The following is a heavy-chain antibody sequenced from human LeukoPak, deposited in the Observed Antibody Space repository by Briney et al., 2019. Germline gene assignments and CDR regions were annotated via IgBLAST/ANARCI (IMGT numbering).Heavy chain of an antibody. CDR1: GYTFTSYD. CDR3: ARGYREAVAGTRYYGMDV. J-gene: IGHJ6*02. V-gene: IGHV1-8*01. CDR2: MNPNSGNT. Sequence: GASVTVSCKASGYTFTSYDINWVRQATGQGLEWMGWMNPNSGNTGYAQKFQGRVTMTRNTSISTAYMELSSLRSEDTAVYYCARGYREAVAGTRYYGMDVWGQGTTVTVSS. D-gene: IGHD6-19*01.